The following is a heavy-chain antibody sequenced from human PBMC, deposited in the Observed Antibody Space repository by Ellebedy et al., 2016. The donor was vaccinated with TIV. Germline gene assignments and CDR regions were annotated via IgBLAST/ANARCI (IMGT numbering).Heavy chain of an antibody. Sequence: AASVKVSCKASGYTFTSYGISWVRQAPGQGLEWMGWISAYNGNTNYAQKLQGRVTMTTDTSTSPAYMELRSLSSDDTAVYYCARAAVESRSDYWGQGTLVTVSS. CDR3: ARAAVESRSDY. CDR2: ISAYNGNT. J-gene: IGHJ4*02. D-gene: IGHD3-3*01. V-gene: IGHV1-18*01. CDR1: GYTFTSYG.